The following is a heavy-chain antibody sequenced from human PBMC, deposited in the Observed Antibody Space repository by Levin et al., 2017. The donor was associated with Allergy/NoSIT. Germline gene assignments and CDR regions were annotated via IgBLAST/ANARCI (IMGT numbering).Heavy chain of an antibody. D-gene: IGHD3-22*01. Sequence: LSLTCAASGFTFSSYAMNWVRQAPGKGLEWVSLISGSDGSTYYADSVKGRFTISRDNSKNTLYLQMNSLRAEDTAIYYCAKGTYYYDTSGYLPADWGQGTLVTVSS. CDR1: GFTFSSYA. CDR2: ISGSDGST. CDR3: AKGTYYYDTSGYLPAD. V-gene: IGHV3-23*01. J-gene: IGHJ4*02.